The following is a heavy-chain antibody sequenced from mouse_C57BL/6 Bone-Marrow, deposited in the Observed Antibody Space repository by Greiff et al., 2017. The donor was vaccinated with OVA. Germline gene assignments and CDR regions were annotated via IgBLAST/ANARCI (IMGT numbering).Heavy chain of an antibody. V-gene: IGHV5-6*01. D-gene: IGHD2-3*01. Sequence: DVHLVESGGDLVKPGGSLKLSCAASGFTFSSYGMSWVRQTPDKRLEWVATISSGGSYTYYPDSVKGRFTISRDNAKNTLYLQMSSLKSEDTAMYYCARQGRDGYCGAYWGQGTLVTVSA. CDR2: ISSGGSYT. CDR3: ARQGRDGYCGAY. J-gene: IGHJ3*01. CDR1: GFTFSSYG.